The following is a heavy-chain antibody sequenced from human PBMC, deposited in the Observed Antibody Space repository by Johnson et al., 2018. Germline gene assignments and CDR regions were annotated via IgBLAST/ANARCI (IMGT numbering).Heavy chain of an antibody. CDR3: ARGTTSSSYGDPLGDYYYGMDV. D-gene: IGHD4-17*01. CDR2: IGTAGDT. Sequence: VQLVQSGGGLVQPGGSLRLSCAASGFTFSSYDMHWVRQATGKGLEWVSAIGTAGDTYYPGSVKGRFTISRENAKNSLYLQMNSRRAGETAVYYCARGTTSSSYGDPLGDYYYGMDVWGQGTTVTVSS. V-gene: IGHV3-13*01. CDR1: GFTFSSYD. J-gene: IGHJ6*02.